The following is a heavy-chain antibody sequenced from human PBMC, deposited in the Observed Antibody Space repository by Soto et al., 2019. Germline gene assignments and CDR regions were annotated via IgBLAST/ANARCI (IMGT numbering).Heavy chain of an antibody. J-gene: IGHJ6*02. CDR2: ISYDGSNK. CDR3: AKDSGSYGLGYYYYGMDV. V-gene: IGHV3-30*18. Sequence: GGSLRLSCAASGFTFSSYGMHWVRQAPGKXLEWVAVISYDGSNKYYADSVKGRFTISRDNSKNTLYLQMNSLRAEDTAVYYCAKDSGSYGLGYYYYGMDVWGQGTTVTVSS. CDR1: GFTFSSYG. D-gene: IGHD1-26*01.